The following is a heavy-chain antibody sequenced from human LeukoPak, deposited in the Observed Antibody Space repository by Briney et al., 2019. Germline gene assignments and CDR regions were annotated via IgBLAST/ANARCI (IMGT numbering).Heavy chain of an antibody. CDR2: INPNSGGT. V-gene: IGHV1-2*02. Sequence: ASVKVSCKASGYTFTDYYIHWVRQAPGQGLEWVGWINPNSGGTNYEQKFQGRVTMTRDTSISTAYMELSRLRPDDTAVYYCSRPRDEGGLYWNFDLWGRGTLVTVSS. D-gene: IGHD2-15*01. J-gene: IGHJ2*01. CDR3: SRPRDEGGLYWNFDL. CDR1: GYTFTDYY.